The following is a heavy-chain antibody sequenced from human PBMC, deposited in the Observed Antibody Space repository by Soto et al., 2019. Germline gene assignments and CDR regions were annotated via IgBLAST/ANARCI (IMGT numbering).Heavy chain of an antibody. CDR3: ARQWYDFWSGYHLVFFDY. J-gene: IGHJ4*02. V-gene: IGHV5-10-1*01. CDR2: IDPSDSYT. CDR1: GYSFTSYW. Sequence: ESLKISFKGSGYSFTSYWISWVRQIPGKGLEWMGRIDPSDSYTNYSPSFQGHVTISADKSISTAYLQWSSLKASDTAMYYCARQWYDFWSGYHLVFFDYWGQGTLVTVSS. D-gene: IGHD3-3*01.